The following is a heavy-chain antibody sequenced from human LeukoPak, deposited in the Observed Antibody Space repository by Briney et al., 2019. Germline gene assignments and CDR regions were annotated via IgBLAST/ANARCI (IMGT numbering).Heavy chain of an antibody. J-gene: IGHJ4*02. Sequence: PSETLSLTCSVSGGSISSSSYYWGWVRQPPGKGLEWIGSIYYSGSTYYNPSLKSRVTISVDTSKNQFSLKLSSVTAADTAVYYCAYYYDSSGYSPNYWGQGTLVTVSS. D-gene: IGHD3-22*01. V-gene: IGHV4-39*01. CDR2: IYYSGST. CDR1: GGSISSSSYY. CDR3: AYYYDSSGYSPNY.